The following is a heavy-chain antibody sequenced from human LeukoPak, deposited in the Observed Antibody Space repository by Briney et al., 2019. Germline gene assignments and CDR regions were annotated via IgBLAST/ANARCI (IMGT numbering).Heavy chain of an antibody. Sequence: SETLSLTCAVYGGSFSGYYWSWIRQPPGKGLEWIGEINHSGSTNYNPSLKSRVTISVDTSKNQFSLKLSSVTAADTAVYYCARQFYSSSWYFDLWRRGTLVTVSS. D-gene: IGHD6-13*01. J-gene: IGHJ2*01. V-gene: IGHV4-34*01. CDR2: INHSGST. CDR1: GGSFSGYY. CDR3: ARQFYSSSWYFDL.